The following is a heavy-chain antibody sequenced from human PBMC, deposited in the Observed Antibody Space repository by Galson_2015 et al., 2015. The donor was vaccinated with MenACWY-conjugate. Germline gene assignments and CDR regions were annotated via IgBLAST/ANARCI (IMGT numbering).Heavy chain of an antibody. V-gene: IGHV3-20*04. CDR3: ARQDCSSTSCYYNY. D-gene: IGHD2-2*01. CDR1: GFTFDDYG. CDR2: INWNGGST. J-gene: IGHJ4*02. Sequence: SLRLSCAASGFTFDDYGMSWVRQAPGKGLEWVSGINWNGGSTGYADSVKGRFTISRDNAKNSLYLQMNSLRAEDTAVYYCARQDCSSTSCYYNYWGQGTLVTVSS.